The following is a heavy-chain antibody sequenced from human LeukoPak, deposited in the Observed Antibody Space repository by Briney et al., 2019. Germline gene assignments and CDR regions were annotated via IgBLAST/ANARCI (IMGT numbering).Heavy chain of an antibody. CDR1: GGSISSSSDY. CDR2: IYSSGST. CDR3: ARGYCTNAVCSLGPTQA. J-gene: IGHJ4*02. Sequence: SETLSLTCTVSGGSISSSSDYWGWIRQPPGKGLEWIGSIYSSGSTYYNPSLKSRVTISVDTSNNQSSLKLSSVTAADTAIYYCARGYCTNAVCSLGPTQAWGQGTLVTVSS. V-gene: IGHV4-39*07. D-gene: IGHD2-8*01.